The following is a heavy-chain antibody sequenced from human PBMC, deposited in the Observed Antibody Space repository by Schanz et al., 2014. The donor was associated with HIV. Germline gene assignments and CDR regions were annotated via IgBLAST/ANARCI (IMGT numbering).Heavy chain of an antibody. CDR2: IIPIFDTT. CDR1: GDTFSSYS. V-gene: IGHV1-69*06. J-gene: IGHJ5*02. Sequence: QVXLVQSGAEVKKPGSSVKVSCKASGDTFSSYSISWVRQAPGQGLEWVGGIIPIFDTTKYAQKFQGRVTITADKSTSTAYMELSSLRSEDTAVYFCAGRYNWXDEEGGGEXXXFDPWGQGTLVTVSS. CDR3: AGRYNWXDEEGGGEXXXFDP. D-gene: IGHD1-20*01.